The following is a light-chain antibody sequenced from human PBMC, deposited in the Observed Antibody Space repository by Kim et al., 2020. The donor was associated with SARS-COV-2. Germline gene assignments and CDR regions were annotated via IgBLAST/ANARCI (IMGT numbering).Light chain of an antibody. CDR2: DTS. J-gene: IGKJ2*01. CDR3: QQYNTFPYT. CDR1: HDISVH. Sequence: DIQMTQSPSSLSASVGDSVTITCQASHDISVHLNWYQQKPGKAPKLFIYDTSHLERGVPSRFSGSGFGTDFAFTISSLQPEDFATYYCQQYNTFPYTFGQGTKLEI. V-gene: IGKV1-33*01.